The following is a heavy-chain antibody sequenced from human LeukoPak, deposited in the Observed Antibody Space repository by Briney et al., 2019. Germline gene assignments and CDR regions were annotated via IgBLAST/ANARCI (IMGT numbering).Heavy chain of an antibody. V-gene: IGHV1-69*01. CDR1: GGTFSSYA. CDR2: IIPIFGTA. J-gene: IGHJ4*02. CDR3: ARSWLAETMVVTPYNY. Sequence: ASVKVSCKASGGTFSSYAISWVRQAPGQGLEWMGGIIPIFGTANYAQKFQGRVTITAVESMSTAYMELSSLRSEDTAVYYCARSWLAETMVVTPYNYWGQGTLVTVSS. D-gene: IGHD4-23*01.